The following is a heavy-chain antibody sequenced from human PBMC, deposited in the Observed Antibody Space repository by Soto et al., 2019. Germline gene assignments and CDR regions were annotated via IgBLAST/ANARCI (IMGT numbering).Heavy chain of an antibody. CDR3: ARGRYCLTGRCFPNWFDS. V-gene: IGHV4-30-4*01. D-gene: IGHD2-15*01. J-gene: IGHJ5*01. CDR2: IYKSTTT. CDR1: GDSISTVDYF. Sequence: SETLSLNCSVSGDSISTVDYFWAWIRQPPGQALEYIGYIYKSTTTYYNPSFESRVAISLDTSKSQFSLNVTSATAADTAVYFCARGRYCLTGRCFPNWFDSWGQGTLVTVS.